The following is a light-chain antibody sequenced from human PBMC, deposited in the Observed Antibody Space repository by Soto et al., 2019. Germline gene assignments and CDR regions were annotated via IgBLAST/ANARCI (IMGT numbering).Light chain of an antibody. J-gene: IGKJ4*01. CDR2: DAS. CDR1: QSVSSY. V-gene: IGKV3-11*01. Sequence: VVLTQSPATLYLSPGERATLSCRASQSVSSYLAWYQQKPGQAPRLLIYDASNRANGIPARFSASGSGTDLTLTISSLEPEDFAVYDCQQRSNWQRATFGGGTKVDIK. CDR3: QQRSNWQRAT.